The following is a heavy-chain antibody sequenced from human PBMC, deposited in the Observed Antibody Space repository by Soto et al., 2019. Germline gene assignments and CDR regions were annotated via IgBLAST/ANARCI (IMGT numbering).Heavy chain of an antibody. CDR2: MYITGSS. CDR3: ARVSGIVVAPAAAPTSPAYGLDV. Sequence: QVHLQESGPGLVKPSETLSLTCSVSGDSISSYFWSWIRQPAGKGLEWIGRMYITGSSDYNPSLKSRVTMSVDTAKNQFALKLRSVTAADTAVYYCARVSGIVVAPAAAPTSPAYGLDVWGQGTSVTVSS. D-gene: IGHD2-2*01. J-gene: IGHJ6*02. V-gene: IGHV4-4*07. CDR1: GDSISSYF.